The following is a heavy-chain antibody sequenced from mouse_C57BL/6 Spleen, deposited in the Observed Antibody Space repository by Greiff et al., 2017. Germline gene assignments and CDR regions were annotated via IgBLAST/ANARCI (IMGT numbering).Heavy chain of an antibody. V-gene: IGHV5-9*01. CDR2: ISGGGGNT. J-gene: IGHJ3*01. CDR1: GFTFSSYT. Sequence: KLVESGGGLVKPGGSLKLSCAASGFTFSSYTMSWVRQTPEKRLEWVATISGGGGNTYYPDSVKGRFTISRDNAKNTLYLQMSSLRSEDTALYYCARHIYDGKGGFAYWGQGTLVTVSA. CDR3: ARHIYDGKGGFAY. D-gene: IGHD2-3*01.